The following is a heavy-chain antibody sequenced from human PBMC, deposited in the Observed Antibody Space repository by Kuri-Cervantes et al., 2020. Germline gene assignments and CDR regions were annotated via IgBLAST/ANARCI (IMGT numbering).Heavy chain of an antibody. CDR2: ISYDGSNK. CDR3: ARFSGYSYGFAYYGMDV. V-gene: IGHV3-30-3*01. J-gene: IGHJ6*02. D-gene: IGHD5-18*01. Sequence: GESLKISCAASGFTFSSYAMHWVRQAPGKGLEWVAVISYDGSNKYYADSVKGRFTISRDNSKNTLYLQMNSLRAEDTAVYYCARFSGYSYGFAYYGMDVWGQGTTVTVSS. CDR1: GFTFSSYA.